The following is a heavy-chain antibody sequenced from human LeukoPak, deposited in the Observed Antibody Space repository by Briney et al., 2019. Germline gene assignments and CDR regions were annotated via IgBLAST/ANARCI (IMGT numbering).Heavy chain of an antibody. V-gene: IGHV3-33*01. CDR3: AREDTALVIAY. CDR1: GFTFSSYG. D-gene: IGHD5-18*01. Sequence: GGSLRLSCAASGFTFSSYGMHWVRQAPGKGLEWVAIMWYDGSNKYCTDSVKGRFTISRDNSKNTLYLQMNSLRVEDTAVYYCAREDTALVIAYWGQGTLVTVSS. J-gene: IGHJ4*02. CDR2: MWYDGSNK.